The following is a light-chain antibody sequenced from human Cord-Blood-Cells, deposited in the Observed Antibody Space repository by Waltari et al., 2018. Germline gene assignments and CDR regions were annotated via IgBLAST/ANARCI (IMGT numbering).Light chain of an antibody. J-gene: IGLJ3*02. CDR2: SNN. V-gene: IGLV1-44*01. CDR3: AAWDDSLNGWV. Sequence: QSVLTQPPSASGPPGPRVTLSCSGSSSNIGSNTVNWYQQRPGTAPKLLIYSNNQRPSGVPDRFSGSKSGTSASLAISGLQSEDEADYYCAAWDDSLNGWVFGGGTKLTVL. CDR1: SSNIGSNT.